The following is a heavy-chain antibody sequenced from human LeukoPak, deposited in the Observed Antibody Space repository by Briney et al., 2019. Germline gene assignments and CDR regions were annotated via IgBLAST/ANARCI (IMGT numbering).Heavy chain of an antibody. CDR1: GFTFTTYW. CDR3: VRGCTYVIY. J-gene: IGHJ4*02. CDR2: IKQDGSEK. D-gene: IGHD5-18*01. Sequence: PGGSLRLSCAASGFTFTTYWMTWVRQAPGKGLEWVANIKQDGSEKYYVDSVKGRFTISRDNAKNSLYLQMNSLRAEDTAVYYCVRGCTYVIYWGQGTLVTVSS. V-gene: IGHV3-7*05.